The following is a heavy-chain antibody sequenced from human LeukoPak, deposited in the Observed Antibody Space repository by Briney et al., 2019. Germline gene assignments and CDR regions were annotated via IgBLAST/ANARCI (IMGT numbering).Heavy chain of an antibody. CDR1: GGSFSGYY. CDR2: INHSGST. V-gene: IGHV4-34*01. Sequence: SETLSLTCAVYGGSFSGYYWSWIRQPPGKGLEWIGEINHSGSTNYNPSLKSRVTISVETSKNQFSVNLRSVTAADTAVYYCARQEGDYVDHWGQGTLVTVSS. J-gene: IGHJ4*02. CDR3: ARQEGDYVDH.